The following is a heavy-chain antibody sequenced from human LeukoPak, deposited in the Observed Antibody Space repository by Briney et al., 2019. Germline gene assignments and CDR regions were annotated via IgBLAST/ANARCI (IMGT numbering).Heavy chain of an antibody. CDR3: TRHKQVVGSSEIDY. CDR2: INYSGNT. Sequence: PSETLSLTCTVSRGSISISGYWGGWIRQTPGKGLEWIGIINYSGNTYYNPSLKSRVTMSVDTSKNQFSVKLSSVTAADTAMYYCTRHKQVVGSSEIDYWGQGMLVTVSP. D-gene: IGHD1-26*01. J-gene: IGHJ4*02. CDR1: RGSISISGYW. V-gene: IGHV4-39*01.